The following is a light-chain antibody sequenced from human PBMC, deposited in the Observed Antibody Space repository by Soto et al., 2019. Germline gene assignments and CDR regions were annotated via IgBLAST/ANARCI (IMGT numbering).Light chain of an antibody. CDR3: SSYASSSTLV. J-gene: IGLJ1*01. CDR1: SSDVGGYNY. V-gene: IGLV2-14*01. CDR2: DVS. Sequence: LTQPASGSGCPGQWMTIPCTGTSSDVGGYNYVSLYKQHPGKAPKVRIYDVSNRPSGVSNSFSGSKSGNTASVSFSGLQAEDEADYYCSSYASSSTLVFGTGTKVTVL.